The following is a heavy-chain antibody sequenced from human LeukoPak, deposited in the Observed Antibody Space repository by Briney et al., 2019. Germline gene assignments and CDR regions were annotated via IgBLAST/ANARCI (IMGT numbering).Heavy chain of an antibody. CDR2: IDSGGGT. Sequence: RAGGSLSLSCAASGFTFRNYAMSWVRRAPGKGLEWVSAIDSGGGTYYANSVKGRFTISRDNSKNTLYLQLSSLRVEDAAVYYCAKGPQGDWGQGALVTVSS. CDR1: GFTFRNYA. CDR3: AKGPQGD. V-gene: IGHV3-23*01. D-gene: IGHD3-16*01. J-gene: IGHJ4*02.